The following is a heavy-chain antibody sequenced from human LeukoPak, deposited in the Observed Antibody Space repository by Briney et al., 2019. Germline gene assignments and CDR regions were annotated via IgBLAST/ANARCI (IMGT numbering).Heavy chain of an antibody. CDR1: GYTFTGYA. J-gene: IGHJ3*02. D-gene: IGHD3-9*01. V-gene: IGHV1-2*06. CDR2: INPNSGGT. CDR3: ARERYYDILTGDDAFDI. Sequence: ASVKVSCKASGYTFTGYAMNWVRQAPGQGLEWMGRINPNSGGTNYAQKFQGRVTMTRDTSISTAYMELSRLRSDDTAVYYCARERYYDILTGDDAFDIWGQGTMVTVSS.